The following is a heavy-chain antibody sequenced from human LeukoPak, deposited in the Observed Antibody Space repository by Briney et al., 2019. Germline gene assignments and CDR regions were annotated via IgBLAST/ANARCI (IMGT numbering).Heavy chain of an antibody. CDR2: INWSGVST. CDR3: AKGKDTLNPYWYFDV. J-gene: IGHJ2*01. V-gene: IGHV3-20*04. D-gene: IGHD5-18*01. Sequence: GGSLRLSCAASGFSFGDYAMSWVRQAPGKGLEWVSGINWSGVSTGYADSVKGRFTISRDNTKNSLFLQLNSLRAEDTAFYYCAKGKDTLNPYWYFDVWGRGTLVSVSS. CDR1: GFSFGDYA.